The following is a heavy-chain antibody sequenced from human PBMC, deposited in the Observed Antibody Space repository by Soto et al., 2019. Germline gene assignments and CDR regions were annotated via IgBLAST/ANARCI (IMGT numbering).Heavy chain of an antibody. J-gene: IGHJ6*02. Sequence: EVQLLESGGGLVQPGVSLRLSCAASGFTFSSYAMSWFRQAPGKGLEWVSAISGSGGSTYYADSVKGRFTISRDNSKTTLYLQMKSLTAEDTAVYYCATGLEILWFGEYLNSIAVLGQGTTVTVS. D-gene: IGHD3-10*01. CDR1: GFTFSSYA. CDR2: ISGSGGST. CDR3: ATGLEILWFGEYLNSIAV. V-gene: IGHV3-23*01.